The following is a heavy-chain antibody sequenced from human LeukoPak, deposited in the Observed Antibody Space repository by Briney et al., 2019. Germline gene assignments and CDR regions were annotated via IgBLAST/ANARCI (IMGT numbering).Heavy chain of an antibody. CDR2: IIPICGTA. V-gene: IGHV1-69*13. CDR1: GGTFSSYA. Sequence: SVKVSCKASGGTFSSYAITWVRQAPGQGPEWMGRIIPICGTASYAQKFQGRVTITADESTSTAYMELSSLRSEDTAVYYCTRASVKYYYDSSGYDLGDWGQGTLVTVSS. CDR3: TRASVKYYYDSSGYDLGD. D-gene: IGHD3-22*01. J-gene: IGHJ4*02.